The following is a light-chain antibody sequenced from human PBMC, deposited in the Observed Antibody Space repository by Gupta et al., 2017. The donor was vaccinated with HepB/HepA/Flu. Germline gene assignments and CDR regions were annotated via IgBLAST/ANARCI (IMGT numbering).Light chain of an antibody. CDR2: AAS. CDR1: RSVGSN. V-gene: IGKV3-15*01. J-gene: IGKJ1*01. CDR3: QRYNNGPPPWT. Sequence: EIVLTQSPATLSLSTGERATLSCRASRSVGSNLAWYQQKPGQAPRLLLYAASTRATGIPVRFSGSGSGTEFTLTISSLESDDVALDYCQRYNNGPPPWTFGQGTKVELK.